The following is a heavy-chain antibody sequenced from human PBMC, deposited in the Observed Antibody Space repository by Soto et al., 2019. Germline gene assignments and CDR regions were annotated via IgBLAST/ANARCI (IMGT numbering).Heavy chain of an antibody. D-gene: IGHD1-1*01. J-gene: IGHJ4*02. Sequence: ASVKVSCKASGYTFTSYGISWVRQAPGQGLEWMGWISAYNGDTNYAQKLQGRVTMTTDTSTSTAYMELRSLRSDDTAMYYCARLAPELDNAVNDYWGQGTLVTVSS. CDR1: GYTFTSYG. CDR3: ARLAPELDNAVNDY. CDR2: ISAYNGDT. V-gene: IGHV1-18*01.